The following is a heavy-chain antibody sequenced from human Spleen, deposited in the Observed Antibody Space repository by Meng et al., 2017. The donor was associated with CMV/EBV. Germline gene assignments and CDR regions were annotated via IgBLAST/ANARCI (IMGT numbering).Heavy chain of an antibody. CDR3: ARVGATFDY. CDR2: IYNSGST. D-gene: IGHD1-26*01. Sequence: QVLVQGLGPGPRKPSPTLSLTDSFSSGAISSVEYYWSWIRQPPGNGLEYNGYIYNSGSTYYNPSLTMRVTISVDTSKNQFSMKLSSVTASYTAVYYCARVGATFDYWGQGTLVTVSS. CDR1: SGAISSVEYY. V-gene: IGHV4-30-4*08. J-gene: IGHJ4*02.